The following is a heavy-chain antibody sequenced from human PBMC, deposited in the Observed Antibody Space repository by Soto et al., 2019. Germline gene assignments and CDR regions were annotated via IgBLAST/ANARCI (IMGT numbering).Heavy chain of an antibody. V-gene: IGHV3-33*01. J-gene: IGHJ4*02. D-gene: IGHD6-19*01. CDR1: GFTFSSYG. CDR3: ARVGKQWLVSDY. CDR2: IWYDGSNK. Sequence: QVQLVESGGGVVQPGRSLRLSCAASGFTFSSYGMHWVRQAPGKGLEWVAVIWYDGSNKYYADSVKGRFTISRDNSKNTLDLQMNSLRAEDTAVYYCARVGKQWLVSDYWGQGTLVTVSS.